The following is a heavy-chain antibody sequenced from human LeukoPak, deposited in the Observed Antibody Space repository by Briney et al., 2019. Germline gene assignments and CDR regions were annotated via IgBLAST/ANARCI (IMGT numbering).Heavy chain of an antibody. CDR3: SRAEEDYHASSGYSNWFDP. D-gene: IGHD3-22*01. V-gene: IGHV3-53*05. Sequence: GWSLRLSCASSGFTFSCNYINGVRQAPGKGLEWVAVIYSGWSTYYADSVKGGVTISRDNSKNKLYLQINNRRAEDTAVYYWSRAEEDYHASSGYSNWFDPWGQGTLVTVSS. CDR1: GFTFSCNY. CDR2: IYSGWST. J-gene: IGHJ5*02.